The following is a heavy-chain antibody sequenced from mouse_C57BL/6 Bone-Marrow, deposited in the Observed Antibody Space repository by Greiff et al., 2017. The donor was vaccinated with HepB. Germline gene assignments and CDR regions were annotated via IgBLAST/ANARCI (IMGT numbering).Heavy chain of an antibody. CDR2: ISDGGSYT. CDR3: AGYYYGSSYWYFDV. Sequence: EVQLVESGGGLVKPGGSLKLSCAASGFTFSSYAMSWVRQTPEKRLAWVATISDGGSYTYYPDNVKGRFTISRDNAKNNLYLQMSHLKSEDTAMYYCAGYYYGSSYWYFDVWGTGTTVTVSS. J-gene: IGHJ1*03. CDR1: GFTFSSYA. V-gene: IGHV5-4*01. D-gene: IGHD1-1*01.